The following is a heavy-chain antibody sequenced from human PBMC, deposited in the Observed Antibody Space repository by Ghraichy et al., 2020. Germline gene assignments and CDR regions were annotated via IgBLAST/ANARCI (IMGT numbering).Heavy chain of an antibody. J-gene: IGHJ6*02. CDR1: GGSISSYY. Sequence: SETLSLTCTVSGGSISSYYWSWIRQPPGKGLEWIGYIYYSGSTNYNPSLKSRVTISVDTSKNQFSLKLSSVTAADTAVYYCAIDSIPEDGCSGGSCYPKGYYYYGMDVWGQGTTVTVSS. CDR2: IYYSGST. D-gene: IGHD2-15*01. CDR3: AIDSIPEDGCSGGSCYPKGYYYYGMDV. V-gene: IGHV4-59*01.